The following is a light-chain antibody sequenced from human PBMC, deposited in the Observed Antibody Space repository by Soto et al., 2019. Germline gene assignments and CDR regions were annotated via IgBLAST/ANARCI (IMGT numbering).Light chain of an antibody. V-gene: IGKV1-39*01. CDR2: GTS. CDR1: QSIATF. J-gene: IGKJ1*01. CDR3: QQTYSMPLT. Sequence: DIQMTQSPSSLSASVGDRVTITCRASQSIATFVNWYQQKPGKAPKVLIYGTSSLQRGVPSRFGGSGSGTEFTLTISSLQPDDFATYYCQQTYSMPLTFDQGTKVEIK.